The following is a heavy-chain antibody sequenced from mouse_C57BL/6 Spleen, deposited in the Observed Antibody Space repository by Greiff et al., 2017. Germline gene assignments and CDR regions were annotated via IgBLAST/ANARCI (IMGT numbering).Heavy chain of an antibody. CDR3: ARHYLYYGNYGNAMDY. Sequence: QVQLQQSGAELVKPGASVKLSCKASGYTFTEYTIHWVKQRSGQGLEWIGWFYPGSGSIKYNEKFKDKATLTADKSSRTVYMELSRLTSEDSAVYFCARHYLYYGNYGNAMDYWGQGTSVTVSS. CDR1: GYTFTEYT. V-gene: IGHV1-62-2*01. CDR2: FYPGSGSI. J-gene: IGHJ4*01. D-gene: IGHD2-1*01.